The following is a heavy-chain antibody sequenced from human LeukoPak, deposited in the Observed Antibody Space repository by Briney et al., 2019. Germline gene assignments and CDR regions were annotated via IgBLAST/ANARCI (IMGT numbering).Heavy chain of an antibody. CDR2: ISYDGSNK. CDR3: ARGRGYSYGYNYYYGMDV. Sequence: GGSLRLSCAASGFTFSSYAMHWVRQAPGKGLEWVAVISYDGSNKYYADSVKGRFTISRDNSKNTLYLQMNSLRAEDTAVYYCARGRGYSYGYNYYYGMDVWGQGTTVTVSS. J-gene: IGHJ6*02. CDR1: GFTFSSYA. D-gene: IGHD5-18*01. V-gene: IGHV3-30-3*01.